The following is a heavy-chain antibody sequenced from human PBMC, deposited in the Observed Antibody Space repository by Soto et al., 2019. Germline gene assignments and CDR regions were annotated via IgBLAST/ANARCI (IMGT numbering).Heavy chain of an antibody. CDR3: AKFTGSRSLDCSGGSCYLAVLDY. CDR1: GFTFSSYG. J-gene: IGHJ4*02. CDR2: LSYDESNK. Sequence: GGSLRLSCATSGFTFSSYGMQLVRQAPGKGLEGVVVLSYDESNKYYADSVKGPITISLNNSKYTTVPQLNHLSSQDTAVYYCAKFTGSRSLDCSGGSCYLAVLDYWGQGTLVTVSS. V-gene: IGHV3-30*18. D-gene: IGHD2-15*01.